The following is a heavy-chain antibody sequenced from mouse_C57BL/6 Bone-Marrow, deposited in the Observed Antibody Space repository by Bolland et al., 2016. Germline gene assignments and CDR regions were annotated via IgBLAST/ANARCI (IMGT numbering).Heavy chain of an antibody. V-gene: IGHV1-72*01. J-gene: IGHJ4*01. CDR2: DPNSGGT. Sequence: DPNSGGTKYNEKFKSKATLTVDKSSSTAYMQLSSLTSEDSAVYYCARKFFYAMDYWGQGTS. CDR3: ARKFFYAMDY.